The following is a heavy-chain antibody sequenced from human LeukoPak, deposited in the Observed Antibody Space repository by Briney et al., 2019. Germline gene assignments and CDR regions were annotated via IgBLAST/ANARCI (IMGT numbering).Heavy chain of an antibody. CDR1: GGSISSSSYY. D-gene: IGHD6-13*01. V-gene: IGHV4-39*07. CDR3: ARDSSSWYGYFQH. CDR2: IYYSGST. Sequence: SETLSLTCTVSGGSISSSSYYWGWIRQPPGKGLEWIGSIYYSGSTYYNPSLKSRVTISADTSKNQFSLQLNSVTPEDTAVYYCARDSSSWYGYFQHWGQGTLVTVSS. J-gene: IGHJ1*01.